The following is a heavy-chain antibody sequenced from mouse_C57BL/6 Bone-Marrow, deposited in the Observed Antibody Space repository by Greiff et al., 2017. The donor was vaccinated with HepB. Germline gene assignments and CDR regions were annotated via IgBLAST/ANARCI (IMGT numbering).Heavy chain of an antibody. D-gene: IGHD1-1*02. Sequence: QVQLQQSGAELVRPGASVTLSCKASGYTFTDYEMHWVKQTPVHGLEWIGAIDPETGGTAYNQKFKGKAILTADKPSSTAYMALRSLTSEDSAVYYCTRNESDYGPWYFDVWGTGTTVTVSS. J-gene: IGHJ1*03. CDR1: GYTFTDYE. V-gene: IGHV1-15*01. CDR2: IDPETGGT. CDR3: TRNESDYGPWYFDV.